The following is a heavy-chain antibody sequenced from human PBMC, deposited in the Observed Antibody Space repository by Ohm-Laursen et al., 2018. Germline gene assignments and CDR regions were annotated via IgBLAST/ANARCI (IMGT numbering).Heavy chain of an antibody. J-gene: IGHJ5*02. CDR3: ARNLGYCSGGSCYGDWFDP. CDR1: GFTFSDYY. D-gene: IGHD2-15*01. Sequence: SLRLSCAASGFTFSDYYMSWIRQAPGKGLEWISYITSSGDTLYYVDSVQGRFTISRDNAKNSLYLQMNSLRVEDTAVYYCARNLGYCSGGSCYGDWFDPWGQGTLVTVSS. CDR2: ITSSGDTL. V-gene: IGHV3-11*01.